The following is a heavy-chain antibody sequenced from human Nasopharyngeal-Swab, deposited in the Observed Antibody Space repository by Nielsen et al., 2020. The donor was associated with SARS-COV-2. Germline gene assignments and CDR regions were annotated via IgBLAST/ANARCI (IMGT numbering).Heavy chain of an antibody. CDR1: GFTFSSYA. CDR2: ISGSGGST. D-gene: IGHD3-10*01. V-gene: IGHV3-23*01. CDR3: AKVWFGELGLYYFDY. Sequence: GESLKISCAASGFTFSSYAMSWVRQAPGKGLEWVSAISGSGGSTYYADSVKGRFTISRDNSKNTLYLQMNSLRAEDTAVYYWAKVWFGELGLYYFDYWGQGTLVTVSS. J-gene: IGHJ4*02.